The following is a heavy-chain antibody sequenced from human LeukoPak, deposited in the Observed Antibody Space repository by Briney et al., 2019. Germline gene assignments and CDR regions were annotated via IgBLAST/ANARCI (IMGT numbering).Heavy chain of an antibody. Sequence: SETLSLTCTVSGGSISSSSYYWAWVRQPPGKGLEWIGSISSSGSTYYGPSLKSRVTISVDTSKNQFSLNLNSVTAADAAVYYCAGHRHSPDFVYWGQGTLVTVSS. CDR3: AGHRHSPDFVY. CDR2: ISSSGST. J-gene: IGHJ4*02. CDR1: GGSISSSSYY. V-gene: IGHV4-39*01.